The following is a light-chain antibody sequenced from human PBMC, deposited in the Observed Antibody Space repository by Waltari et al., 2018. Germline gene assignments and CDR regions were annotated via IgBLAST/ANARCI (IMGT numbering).Light chain of an antibody. CDR3: CSYAGSAVSV. Sequence: QSALTQTATVSGSPGQSITISCSGASSDIGKYNLVSWYQQHPGKAPTLIVYDVDKRTSGVSNRFSGSKSGNTAFLTISGLQTADEADYYCCSYAGSAVSVFGGGTKLTVL. J-gene: IGLJ3*02. CDR1: SSDIGKYNL. V-gene: IGLV2-23*02. CDR2: DVD.